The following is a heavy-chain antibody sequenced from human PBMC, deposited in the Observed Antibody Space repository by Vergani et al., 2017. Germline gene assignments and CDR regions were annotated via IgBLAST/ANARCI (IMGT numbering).Heavy chain of an antibody. V-gene: IGHV3-9*01. Sequence: EVQLVESGGGLVQPGGSLRLSCEASGITFWKFGMHWVRQGPGKGLEWVSGISWNSGAVDYADSVRGRFTISRDNAKNSLFLEMNSLRFEDTAVYYCARQKDYYMDVWGKGATVTVS. CDR3: ARQKDYYMDV. J-gene: IGHJ6*03. CDR2: ISWNSGAV. CDR1: GITFWKFG.